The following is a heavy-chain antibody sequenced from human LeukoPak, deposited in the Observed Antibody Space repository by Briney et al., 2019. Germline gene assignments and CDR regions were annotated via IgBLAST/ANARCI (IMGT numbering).Heavy chain of an antibody. Sequence: ASVKVSCKASGYTFTSNYMHWVRQAPGQGLVWMGIIKPSAGSTTYAQKFQGRVTMTRDTSTNTVYMEMSSLRSEDTAVYYCARDLYYYDSSGYHPYFDYWGQGTLVTVSS. CDR2: IKPSAGST. V-gene: IGHV1-46*01. J-gene: IGHJ4*02. CDR3: ARDLYYYDSSGYHPYFDY. CDR1: GYTFTSNY. D-gene: IGHD3-22*01.